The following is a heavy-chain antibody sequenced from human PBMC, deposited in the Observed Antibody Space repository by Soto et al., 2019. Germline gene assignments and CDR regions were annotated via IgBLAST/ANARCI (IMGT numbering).Heavy chain of an antibody. V-gene: IGHV4-34*01. D-gene: IGHD6-13*01. CDR2: INHSGST. CDR1: GGSFSGYY. CDR3: ARSHSSWYYRWFDP. Sequence: NPSETLSLTCAVYGGSFSGYYWSWIRQPPGKGLEWIGEINHSGSTNYNPSLKSRVTISVDTSKNQFSLKLSSVTAADTAVYYCARSHSSWYYRWFDPWGQGTLVTVSS. J-gene: IGHJ5*02.